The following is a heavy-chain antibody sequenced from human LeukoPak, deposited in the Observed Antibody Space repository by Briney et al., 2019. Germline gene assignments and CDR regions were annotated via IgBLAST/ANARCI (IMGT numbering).Heavy chain of an antibody. V-gene: IGHV3-73*01. CDR3: RYNVGFES. Sequence: GGSLRLSCAASGFTFSGSAMHWVRQASGKGLEWVGRIRSKTNSYATSYAASVKGRSALSRDDSKNTAYLQMNSLKTEDTAVYCTRYNVGFESWGQGTLVTVSS. J-gene: IGHJ4*02. D-gene: IGHD1-1*01. CDR2: IRSKTNSYAT. CDR1: GFTFSGSA.